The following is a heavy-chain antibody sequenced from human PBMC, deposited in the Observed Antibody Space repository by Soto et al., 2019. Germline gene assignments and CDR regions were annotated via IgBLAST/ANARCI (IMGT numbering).Heavy chain of an antibody. V-gene: IGHV4-39*01. Sequence: QLQLQESGPGLVKPPETLSLTCTVSGGSISSSSYYWGWIRQPPGKGLEWIGSIYYSGSTYYNPSLKSRVTISVDTSKNQFSLKLSSVTAADTAVYYCARLSYDSSGYPPINDAFDIWGQGTMVTVSS. J-gene: IGHJ3*02. D-gene: IGHD3-22*01. CDR3: ARLSYDSSGYPPINDAFDI. CDR1: GGSISSSSYY. CDR2: IYYSGST.